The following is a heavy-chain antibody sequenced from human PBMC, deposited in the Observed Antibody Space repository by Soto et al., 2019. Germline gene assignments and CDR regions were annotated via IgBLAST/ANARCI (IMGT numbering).Heavy chain of an antibody. CDR2: INHNGST. Sequence: PSETLSLTCAVYGGSFSGYYWSWIRQPPGKGLEWIGEINHNGSTNYNPSLKSRVTISVDTSKNQFSLKLSSVTAADTAVYYCASFIAAAGIFDYWGQGTLVTVSS. D-gene: IGHD6-13*01. V-gene: IGHV4-34*01. CDR1: GGSFSGYY. CDR3: ASFIAAAGIFDY. J-gene: IGHJ4*02.